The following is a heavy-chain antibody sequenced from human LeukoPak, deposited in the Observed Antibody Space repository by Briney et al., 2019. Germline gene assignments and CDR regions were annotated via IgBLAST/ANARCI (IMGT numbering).Heavy chain of an antibody. J-gene: IGHJ4*02. CDR3: PRGTYYYDSSGYDFDY. Sequence: PGGSLRLSCAASGCTVSSNYMSWVRQAPGKGREWVSSISSSSSYIYYADSVKGRFTISRDNAKNSLYLQMNSLRAEDTAVYYCPRGTYYYDSSGYDFDYWGQGALVTVSS. V-gene: IGHV3-21*01. CDR2: ISSSSSYI. D-gene: IGHD3-22*01. CDR1: GCTVSSNY.